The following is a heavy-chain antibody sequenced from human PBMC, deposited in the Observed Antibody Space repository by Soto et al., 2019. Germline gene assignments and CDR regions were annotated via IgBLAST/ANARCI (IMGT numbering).Heavy chain of an antibody. V-gene: IGHV1-46*04. D-gene: IGHD6-25*01. CDR2: INPSGGST. Sequence: ASVKVSCKASGYTFTSYYMHWVRQAPGQGLEWMGIINPSGGSTSYADSVKGRFTISRDNAKNSLYLQMNSLRAEDTAVYYCARVQQRLALFDYWGQGTLVTVSS. J-gene: IGHJ4*02. CDR1: GYTFTSYY. CDR3: ARVQQRLALFDY.